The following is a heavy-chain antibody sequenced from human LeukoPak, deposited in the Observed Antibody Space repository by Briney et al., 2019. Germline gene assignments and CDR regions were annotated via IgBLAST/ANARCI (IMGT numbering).Heavy chain of an antibody. CDR1: GGSISSGYYY. D-gene: IGHD3-10*01. V-gene: IGHV4-31*03. CDR2: IYYSGST. Sequence: PSETLSLTCTVSGGSISSGYYYWSWIRQHPGKGLEWIGYIYYSGSTYYNPSLKSRVTISVDTSKNQFSLKLTSVTAADTADYYCARVPYYGLGRECYDPWGQGTLVTVAS. J-gene: IGHJ5*02. CDR3: ARVPYYGLGRECYDP.